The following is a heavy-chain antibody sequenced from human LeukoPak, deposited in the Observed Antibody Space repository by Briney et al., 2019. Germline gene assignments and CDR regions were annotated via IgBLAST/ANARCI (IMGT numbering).Heavy chain of an antibody. J-gene: IGHJ4*02. CDR1: GGSISSYY. Sequence: SETLSLTCTVSGGSISSYYWSWIRQPPGKGLEWIGYIYYSGSTNYNPSLKSRVTISVDTSKNQFSLKLSSVTAADTAVYYCARGMWSYYDSSGYFDYWGQGTLVTVSS. D-gene: IGHD3-22*01. CDR3: ARGMWSYYDSSGYFDY. V-gene: IGHV4-59*01. CDR2: IYYSGST.